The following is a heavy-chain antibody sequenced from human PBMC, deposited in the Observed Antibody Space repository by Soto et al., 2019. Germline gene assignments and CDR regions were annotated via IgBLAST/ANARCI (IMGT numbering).Heavy chain of an antibody. CDR3: ARGYGDYGAGNWFDP. CDR2: INHSGST. V-gene: IGHV4-34*01. J-gene: IGHJ5*02. CDR1: GGSFSGYY. Sequence: NPSETLSLTCAVYGGSFSGYYWSWIRQPPGKGLEWIGEINHSGSTNYNPSLKSRVTISVDTSKNQFSLKLSSVTAADTAVYYCARGYGDYGAGNWFDPWGQGTLVTVSS. D-gene: IGHD4-17*01.